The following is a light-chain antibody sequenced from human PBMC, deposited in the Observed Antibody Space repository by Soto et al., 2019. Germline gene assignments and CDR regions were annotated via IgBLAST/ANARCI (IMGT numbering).Light chain of an antibody. CDR1: STDVGRYNY. CDR3: TSYTSDSTYV. CDR2: DVS. V-gene: IGLV2-14*01. J-gene: IGLJ1*01. Sequence: QSVLTQPAYVSVSPGQSITISCTGTSTDVGRYNYVSWYQQHPGKAPKLMVYDVSNRPSWVSNRFSGSKSGITASLTISGPQAEDEADYYCTSYTSDSTYVFGTGTKVTVL.